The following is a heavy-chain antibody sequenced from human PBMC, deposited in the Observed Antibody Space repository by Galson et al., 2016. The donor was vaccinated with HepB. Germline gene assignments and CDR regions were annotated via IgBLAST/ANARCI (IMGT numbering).Heavy chain of an antibody. D-gene: IGHD3-10*01. J-gene: IGHJ4*02. CDR3: AKDAFPGLSPGSGSYANEGYHVFEN. CDR2: ISSNSDTV. Sequence: SLRLSCAASGFTFDDRAMHWVRQAPGKGLEWVSGISSNSDTVAYADSVKGRFTVSRDNDQNSLYLQVDSLGPEDTAFYFCAKDAFPGLSPGSGSYANEGYHVFENWGQGVLVTVSS. CDR1: GFTFDDRA. V-gene: IGHV3-9*01.